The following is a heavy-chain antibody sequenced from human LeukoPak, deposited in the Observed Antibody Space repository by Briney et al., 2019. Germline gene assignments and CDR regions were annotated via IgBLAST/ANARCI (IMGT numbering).Heavy chain of an antibody. V-gene: IGHV4-4*07. Sequence: PSGTLSLTCTVSGGSINFYYWSWIRQPAGKGLEWIGRIYSTGSTNYSPSLKSRVTMSVDKSKNQFSLNLSSVTAADTAVYYCARGIADPYSFDSWGQGTLVTVSS. CDR2: IYSTGST. D-gene: IGHD6-13*01. CDR3: ARGIADPYSFDS. CDR1: GGSINFYY. J-gene: IGHJ4*02.